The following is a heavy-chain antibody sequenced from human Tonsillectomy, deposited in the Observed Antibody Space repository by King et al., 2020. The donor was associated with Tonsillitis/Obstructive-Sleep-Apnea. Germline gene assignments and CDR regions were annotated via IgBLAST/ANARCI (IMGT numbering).Heavy chain of an antibody. CDR3: EKEKSTVSYYYYNIPV. V-gene: IGHV3-43*01. CDR2: INRDGGST. CDR1: GFIFDDYT. Sequence: VQLVESGGVVVQPGGSLRLSCTASGFIFDDYTMHWVRQAPGMGLEWVSLINRDGGSTYYADSVKGRFTISRENSKNSLYLQMNRLRTEDTALYYCEKEKSTVSYYYYNIPVWGKGTTVTVSS. D-gene: IGHD4-17*01. J-gene: IGHJ6*03.